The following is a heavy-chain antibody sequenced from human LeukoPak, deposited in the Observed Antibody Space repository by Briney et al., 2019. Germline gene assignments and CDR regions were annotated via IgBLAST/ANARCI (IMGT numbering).Heavy chain of an antibody. J-gene: IGHJ4*02. V-gene: IGHV1-46*01. CDR1: GYTFTSYY. Sequence: GASVKVSCTASGYTFTSYYMHWVRQAPGQALEWMGIINPSGGSTSYAQKFQGRVTMTRDTSTSTVYMELSSLRSEDTAVYYCARGGYYYDSSGYYLFDYWGQGTLVTVSS. D-gene: IGHD3-22*01. CDR2: INPSGGST. CDR3: ARGGYYYDSSGYYLFDY.